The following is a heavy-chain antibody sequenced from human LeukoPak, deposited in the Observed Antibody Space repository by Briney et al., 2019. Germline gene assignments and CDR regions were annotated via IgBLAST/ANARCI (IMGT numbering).Heavy chain of an antibody. CDR2: ISAYNGNT. V-gene: IGHV1-18*01. CDR1: GYTFTSYD. Sequence: ASVKVSCKASGYTFTSYDINWVRQATGQGLEWMGWISAYNGNTNYAQKLQGRVTMTTDTSTSTAYMELRSLRSDDTAVYYCARTRSNYYDSSGYPYPYFDYWGQGTLVTVSS. D-gene: IGHD3-22*01. CDR3: ARTRSNYYDSSGYPYPYFDY. J-gene: IGHJ4*02.